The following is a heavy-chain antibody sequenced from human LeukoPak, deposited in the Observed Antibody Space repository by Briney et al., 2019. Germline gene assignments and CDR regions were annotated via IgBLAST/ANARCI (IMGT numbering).Heavy chain of an antibody. D-gene: IGHD2-21*02. CDR1: GFTFDDYA. CDR3: AKDMVSGKYYYYYGMDV. Sequence: PGGSLRLSCAASGFTFDDYAMHWVRQAPGKGLEWVSGISWNSGSIGYADSVKGRFTISRDNAKNSLYLQMNSLRAEDTALYYCAKDMVSGKYYYYYGMDVWGQGPTVTVSS. V-gene: IGHV3-9*01. CDR2: ISWNSGSI. J-gene: IGHJ6*02.